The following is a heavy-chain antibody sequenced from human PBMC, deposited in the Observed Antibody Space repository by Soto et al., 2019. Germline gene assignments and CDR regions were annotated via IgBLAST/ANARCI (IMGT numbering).Heavy chain of an antibody. CDR2: INSDGSST. Sequence: LRLSCAASGFTFSSYWMHWVRQAPGKGLVWVSRINSDGSSTSYADSVKGRFTISRDNAKNTLYLQMNSLRAEDTAVYYCARDRRYCTNGVCYTNFDYWGQGTLVTVSS. V-gene: IGHV3-74*01. CDR1: GFTFSSYW. D-gene: IGHD2-8*01. J-gene: IGHJ4*02. CDR3: ARDRRYCTNGVCYTNFDY.